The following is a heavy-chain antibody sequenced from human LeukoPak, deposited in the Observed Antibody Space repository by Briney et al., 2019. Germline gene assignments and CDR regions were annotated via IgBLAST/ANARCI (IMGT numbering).Heavy chain of an antibody. Sequence: PGGSLRLSCAASGFTFSSYGMHWVRQAPGKGLEWVAVISYDGSNKYYADSVKGRFTISRDNSKNTLYLQMNSLRAEDTAVYYCARDLGIVPAARAFDYWGQGTLVTVSS. CDR1: GFTFSSYG. J-gene: IGHJ4*02. D-gene: IGHD2-2*01. V-gene: IGHV3-30*03. CDR3: ARDLGIVPAARAFDY. CDR2: ISYDGSNK.